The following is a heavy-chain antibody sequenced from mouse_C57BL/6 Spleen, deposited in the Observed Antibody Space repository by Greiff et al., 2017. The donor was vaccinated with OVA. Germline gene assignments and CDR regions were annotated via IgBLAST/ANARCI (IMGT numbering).Heavy chain of an antibody. CDR2: INPNNGGT. CDR1: GYTFTDYY. Sequence: EVQLQQSGPELVKPGASVKISCKASGYTFTDYYMNWVKQSHGKSLEWIGDINPNNGGTSYNQKFKGKATLTVDKSSSTAYMELRSLTSEDSAVYYCARLIITTVVAGNYYAMDYWGQGTSVTVSS. V-gene: IGHV1-26*01. CDR3: ARLIITTVVAGNYYAMDY. D-gene: IGHD1-1*01. J-gene: IGHJ4*01.